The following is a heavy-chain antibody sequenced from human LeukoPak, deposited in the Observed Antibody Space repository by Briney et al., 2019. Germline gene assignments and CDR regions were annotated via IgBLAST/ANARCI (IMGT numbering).Heavy chain of an antibody. CDR2: INHSGST. D-gene: IGHD2-2*01. J-gene: IGHJ4*02. Sequence: SETLSLTCAVYGGSFSGYHWSWVRQPPGKGLEWIGEINHSGSTNYNPSLKSRVTISVDTSKNQFSLKLSSVTAADTAVYYCARGSYCSSTSCSPYYFDYWGQGTLVTVSS. V-gene: IGHV4-34*01. CDR1: GGSFSGYH. CDR3: ARGSYCSSTSCSPYYFDY.